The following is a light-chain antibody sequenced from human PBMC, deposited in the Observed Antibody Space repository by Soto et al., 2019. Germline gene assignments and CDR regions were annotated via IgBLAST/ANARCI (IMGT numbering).Light chain of an antibody. CDR2: TAS. Sequence: DIQMTQSPSSLSASVGDRVTITCRASQSIDKYLHWYQQKPGKAPKLLIYTASSLESGVPSRFSGSGSGTDFTLTISSLQPEDFASYFCHQSYRAPVTFGQGTRLEIK. CDR3: HQSYRAPVT. J-gene: IGKJ5*01. CDR1: QSIDKY. V-gene: IGKV1-39*01.